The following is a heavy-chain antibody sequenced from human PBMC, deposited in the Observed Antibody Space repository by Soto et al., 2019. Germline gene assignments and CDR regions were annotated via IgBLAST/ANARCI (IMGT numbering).Heavy chain of an antibody. CDR3: ARRRGSDFDY. D-gene: IGHD3-10*01. J-gene: IGHJ4*02. CDR2: IFPADSDT. CDR1: GYTFTSYW. V-gene: IGHV5-51*01. Sequence: GESLKISCQGFGYTFTSYWIGWVRRVPGKGGGWMGIIFPADSDTRYSPSFQGKVTISADKSISTAYLQGSSLRASDTAMYYCARRRGSDFDYWGQGTLVTVSS.